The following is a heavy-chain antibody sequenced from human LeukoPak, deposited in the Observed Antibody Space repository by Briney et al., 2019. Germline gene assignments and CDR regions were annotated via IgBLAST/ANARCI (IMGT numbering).Heavy chain of an antibody. V-gene: IGHV3-23*01. D-gene: IGHD6-13*01. J-gene: IGHJ6*03. CDR3: AKERQSGAAARYYYYMDV. Sequence: EGSLRLSCAASGFTFSDYYMSWIRQAPGKGLEWVSAISGSGGSTYYADSVKGRFTISRDNSKNTLYLQMNSLRAEDTAVYYCAKERQSGAAARYYYYMDVWGKGTTVTISS. CDR2: ISGSGGST. CDR1: GFTFSDYY.